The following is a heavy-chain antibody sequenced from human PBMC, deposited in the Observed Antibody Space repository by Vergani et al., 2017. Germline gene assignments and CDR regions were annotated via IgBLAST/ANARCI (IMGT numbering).Heavy chain of an antibody. D-gene: IGHD3-10*01. CDR1: GLRFSTCG. Sequence: QVQLVESGGGVVQPGGSLRLSCAASGLRFSTCGMHWVRQAPGKGLEWVAFIRFDGSNKYYGDSVNGRFIISRDNSKNTVDLRMNSLRTDDTAIYYCAKDRPTNMFRGAYGMDVWGQGTTVTVSS. V-gene: IGHV3-30*02. CDR2: IRFDGSNK. J-gene: IGHJ6*02. CDR3: AKDRPTNMFRGAYGMDV.